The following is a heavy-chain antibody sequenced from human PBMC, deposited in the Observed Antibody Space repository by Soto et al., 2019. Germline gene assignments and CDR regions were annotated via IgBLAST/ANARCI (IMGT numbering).Heavy chain of an antibody. D-gene: IGHD6-13*01. CDR2: IYYSGST. CDR3: ARRRIAAAGTRSGYFDL. V-gene: IGHV4-59*08. Sequence: SETLPHSCTFSGGSSSSYCWSLIRQPPGKGLEWIGYIYYSGSTNYNPSLKSRVTIPVDTSKNQFSLKLSSVTAADTAVYYCARRRIAAAGTRSGYFDLWGRGTLVTVSS. CDR1: GGSSSSYC. J-gene: IGHJ2*01.